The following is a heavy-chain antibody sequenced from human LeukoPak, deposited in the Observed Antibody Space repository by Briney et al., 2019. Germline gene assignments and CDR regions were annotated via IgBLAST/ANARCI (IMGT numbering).Heavy chain of an antibody. V-gene: IGHV5-51*01. Sequence: GESLKISCRGSGYSFTSYWIGWVRQMPGKGLEWMGIIYPGDSDTRYSPSFQGQVTISADKSISTAYLQWSSLKASDTAMYYCARRLVVPAAYWDWFDPWGQGTLVTVSS. CDR2: IYPGDSDT. CDR1: GYSFTSYW. D-gene: IGHD2-2*01. J-gene: IGHJ5*02. CDR3: ARRLVVPAAYWDWFDP.